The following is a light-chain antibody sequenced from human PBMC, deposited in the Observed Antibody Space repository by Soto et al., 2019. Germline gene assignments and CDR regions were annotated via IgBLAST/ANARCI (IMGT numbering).Light chain of an antibody. CDR2: KAS. Sequence: DIQMTQSPSTLSASVGDRVTITCRASQSINSWLAWYQQKPGKAPKLLIYKASSLESGVPSRFSGSGSGTEFTLTISSLQPDYFATYYCQQYDSYSTFGQGTKLEI. J-gene: IGKJ2*01. CDR3: QQYDSYST. CDR1: QSINSW. V-gene: IGKV1-5*03.